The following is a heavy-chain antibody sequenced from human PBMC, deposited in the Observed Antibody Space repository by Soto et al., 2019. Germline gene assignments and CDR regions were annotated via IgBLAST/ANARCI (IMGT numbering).Heavy chain of an antibody. CDR1: GYTFTSYA. Sequence: ASVKVSCKASGYTFTSYAMHWVRQAPGQRLEWMGWINAGNGNTKYSQKFQGRVTITRDTSASTAYMGLSSLRSEDTAVYYCASTGSGSYLLAYYYYYGMDVRAQRTTVTVSS. V-gene: IGHV1-3*01. CDR3: ASTGSGSYLLAYYYYYGMDV. D-gene: IGHD3-10*01. J-gene: IGHJ6*02. CDR2: INAGNGNT.